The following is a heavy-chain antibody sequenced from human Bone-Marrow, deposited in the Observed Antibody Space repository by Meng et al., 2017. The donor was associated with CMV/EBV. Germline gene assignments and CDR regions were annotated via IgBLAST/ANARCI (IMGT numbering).Heavy chain of an antibody. CDR2: IIPILGIA. CDR3: ARDDGWGQYCSSTSCYSLGYAFDI. V-gene: IGHV1-69*04. Sequence: SVKVSCKASGGTFSSYTISWVRQAPGQGLEWMGRIIPILGIANYAQKFQGRVTITADKSTSTAYMELSSLRSEDTAVYYWARDDGWGQYCSSTSCYSLGYAFDIWGQGPMVTVSS. J-gene: IGHJ3*02. CDR1: GGTFSSYT. D-gene: IGHD2-2*02.